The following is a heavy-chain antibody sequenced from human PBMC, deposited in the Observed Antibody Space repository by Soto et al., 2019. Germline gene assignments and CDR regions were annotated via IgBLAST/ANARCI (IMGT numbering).Heavy chain of an antibody. J-gene: IGHJ6*02. V-gene: IGHV1-69*12. CDR1: GGTFSSYA. Sequence: QVQLVQSGAEVKKPGSSVKVSCKASGGTFSSYAISWVRQAPGQGLEWMGGIIPIFGTANYAQKFQGRVTITADESTSTAYMELRSLRSEDKAVYSCARDGAVAGTGHYYYYYGRDVWGQGTTVTVAS. CDR3: ARDGAVAGTGHYYYYYGRDV. CDR2: IIPIFGTA. D-gene: IGHD6-19*01.